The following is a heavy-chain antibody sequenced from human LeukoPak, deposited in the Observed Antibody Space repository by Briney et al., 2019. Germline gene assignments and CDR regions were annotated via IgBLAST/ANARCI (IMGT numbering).Heavy chain of an antibody. CDR2: IYYSGST. D-gene: IGHD4-17*01. Sequence: SETLSLTCTVSGGSISSGDYYWSWIRQPPGKGLEWIGYIYYSGSTYYNPSLKSRVTISVDTSKNQFSLKLSSVTAADTAVYYCARLHPPYGDYLYYYYGMDVWGQGTTVTVSS. J-gene: IGHJ6*02. CDR3: ARLHPPYGDYLYYYYGMDV. V-gene: IGHV4-30-4*01. CDR1: GGSISSGDYY.